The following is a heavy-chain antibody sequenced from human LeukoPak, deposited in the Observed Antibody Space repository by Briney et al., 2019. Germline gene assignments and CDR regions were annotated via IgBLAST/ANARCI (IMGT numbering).Heavy chain of an antibody. V-gene: IGHV4-59*12. J-gene: IGHJ4*02. Sequence: PSETLSLTCTVSGGSISSYYWSWIRQPPGKGLEWIGYIYYSGSTNYNPSLKSRVTISVDTSKNQFSLKLSSVTAADTAVYYCARDVGDQADYWGQGTLVTVSS. CDR2: IYYSGST. CDR3: ARDVGDQADY. CDR1: GGSISSYY. D-gene: IGHD2-21*02.